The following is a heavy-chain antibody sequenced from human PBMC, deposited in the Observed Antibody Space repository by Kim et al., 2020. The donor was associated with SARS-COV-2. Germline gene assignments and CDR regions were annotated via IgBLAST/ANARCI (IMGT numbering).Heavy chain of an antibody. CDR3: ARGGIAVAGNYYYYGMDV. D-gene: IGHD6-19*01. V-gene: IGHV4-34*01. J-gene: IGHJ6*01. CDR1: GGSFSGYY. CDR2: INHSGST. Sequence: SETLSLTWAVYGGSFSGYYWSWIRQPPGKGLEWIGEINHSGSTNYNPSLKSRVTISVDTSKNQFSLKLSSVTAADTAVYYCARGGIAVAGNYYYYGMDV.